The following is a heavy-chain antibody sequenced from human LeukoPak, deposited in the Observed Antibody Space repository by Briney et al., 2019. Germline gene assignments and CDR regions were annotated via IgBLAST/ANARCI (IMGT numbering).Heavy chain of an antibody. D-gene: IGHD6-19*01. Sequence: SETLSLTCTVSGGSISSYYWIWIRQPPGKGLEWIGYIYYSGSTNYNPSLKSRVAISVDTSKNQFSLKLSSVTAADTAVYYCARDLDSSGWSISDYWGQGTLVTVSS. J-gene: IGHJ4*02. CDR3: ARDLDSSGWSISDY. V-gene: IGHV4-59*01. CDR2: IYYSGST. CDR1: GGSISSYY.